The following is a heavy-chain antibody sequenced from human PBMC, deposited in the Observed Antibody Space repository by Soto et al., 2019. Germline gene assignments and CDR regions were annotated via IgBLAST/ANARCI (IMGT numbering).Heavy chain of an antibody. CDR3: ASHLRLWFGEPTQSNWFDP. CDR2: IYYSGST. D-gene: IGHD3-10*01. J-gene: IGHJ5*02. Sequence: SETLSLTCTVSGGSISSYYWSWIRQPPGKGLKWIGYIYYSGSTNYNPSLRSRVTISVDTSKNQFSLKLSSVTAADTAVYYCASHLRLWFGEPTQSNWFDPWGQGTLVTVSS. V-gene: IGHV4-59*08. CDR1: GGSISSYY.